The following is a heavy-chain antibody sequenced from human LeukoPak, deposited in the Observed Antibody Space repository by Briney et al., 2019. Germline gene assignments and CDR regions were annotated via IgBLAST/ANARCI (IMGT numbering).Heavy chain of an antibody. CDR1: GFTFGNYA. J-gene: IGHJ4*02. D-gene: IGHD4-23*01. CDR3: ARGFGGNSFGY. Sequence: PGGSLRLSCAASGFTFGNYAMHWVRQAPGKGLEWVAVISYDGFNKYYSDSVKGRFTISRDNSKNTLYLQMNSLRAEDTAVYYCARGFGGNSFGYWGQGTLVTVSS. V-gene: IGHV3-30-3*01. CDR2: ISYDGFNK.